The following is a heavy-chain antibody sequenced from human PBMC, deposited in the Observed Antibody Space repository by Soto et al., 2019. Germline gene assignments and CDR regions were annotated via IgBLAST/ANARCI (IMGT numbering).Heavy chain of an antibody. CDR3: AKDGPALELLNYFGP. J-gene: IGHJ5*02. Sequence: QVQLVQSAAEVKKPGSSVKVSCKASGGTFSSYAFSWVRQAPGQGLEWLGGIIPVFGTANYAQKFQGRVTITAHDSTTTGYMDLGILTSEDTAVYYCAKDGPALELLNYFGPWGQGALVTVSS. D-gene: IGHD1-7*01. V-gene: IGHV1-69*01. CDR1: GGTFSSYA. CDR2: IIPVFGTA.